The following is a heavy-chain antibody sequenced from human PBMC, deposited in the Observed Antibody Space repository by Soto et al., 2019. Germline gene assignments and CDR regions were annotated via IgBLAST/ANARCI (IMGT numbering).Heavy chain of an antibody. V-gene: IGHV3-33*01. Sequence: QVQLVESGGGVVQPGRSLRLSCAASGFTFSSYGMHWVRQAPGKGLEWVAVIWYDGSNKYYADSVKGRFTISRDNSKNTLYLQMNSLRAADTAVYYCARKKVGYCSGGSCYSSRWYFDLWGRGTLVTVSS. D-gene: IGHD2-15*01. J-gene: IGHJ2*01. CDR3: ARKKVGYCSGGSCYSSRWYFDL. CDR1: GFTFSSYG. CDR2: IWYDGSNK.